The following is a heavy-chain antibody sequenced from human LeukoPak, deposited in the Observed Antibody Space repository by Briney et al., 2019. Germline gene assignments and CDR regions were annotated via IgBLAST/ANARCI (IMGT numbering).Heavy chain of an antibody. V-gene: IGHV3-23*01. CDR3: ARDKYSSGFFDY. CDR2: ISGSGGST. CDR1: GFTFSSYA. J-gene: IGHJ4*02. D-gene: IGHD6-19*01. Sequence: PGGSLRLSCAASGFTFSSYAMSWVRQAPGKGLEWVSAISGSGGSTYYADSVKGRFTISRDNSKNTLYLQMNSLRAEDTAVYYCARDKYSSGFFDYWGQGTLVTVSS.